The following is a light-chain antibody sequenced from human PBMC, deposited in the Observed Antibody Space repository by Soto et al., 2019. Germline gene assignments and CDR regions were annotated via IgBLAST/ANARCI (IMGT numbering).Light chain of an antibody. Sequence: QSVLMQPPSVSAAPGQKVTISCSGSSSNIGNNYVSWYQQLPGTAPKLLIYDNNKRPSGIPDRFSGSKSGTSATLGITGLQTGDEADYYCGTWDSSLSVGRVFGGGTKLTVL. CDR3: GTWDSSLSVGRV. V-gene: IGLV1-51*01. CDR2: DNN. J-gene: IGLJ3*02. CDR1: SSNIGNNY.